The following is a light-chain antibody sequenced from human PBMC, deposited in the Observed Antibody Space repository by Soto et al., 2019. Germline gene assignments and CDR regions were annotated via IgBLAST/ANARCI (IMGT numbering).Light chain of an antibody. CDR1: QGISTS. V-gene: IGKV3-11*01. CDR2: DAS. CDR3: QPRSNWPPIT. J-gene: IGKJ4*01. Sequence: EIVLTQSPATLSLSPGERATLSCRASQGISTSLVWYQQKPGQPPRLLIYDASNRATGIPARFSGSGSGTDFTLTISSLEPGDFAVYYCQPRSNWPPITFGGGTKVEIK.